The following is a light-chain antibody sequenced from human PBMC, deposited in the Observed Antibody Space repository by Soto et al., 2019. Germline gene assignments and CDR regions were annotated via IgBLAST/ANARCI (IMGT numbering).Light chain of an antibody. CDR3: AAWDDSLTGSAV. CDR1: SSNIGSNY. Sequence: QSVLTQPPSASGTPGQRVTISCSGSSSNIGSNYAYWYQQLPGTAPKLLIYKNSQRPSGVPDRFSGSKSGTSASLAISGLRSEDEADYHCAAWDDSLTGSAVFGGGTQLTVL. CDR2: KNS. J-gene: IGLJ7*01. V-gene: IGLV1-47*01.